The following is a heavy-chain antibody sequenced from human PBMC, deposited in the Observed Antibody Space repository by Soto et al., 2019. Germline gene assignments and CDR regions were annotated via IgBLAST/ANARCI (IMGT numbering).Heavy chain of an antibody. D-gene: IGHD3-22*01. Sequence: EVQLVETGGGLIQPGGSLRLSCAASGFTVSTNYMSWVRQAPGKGLEWVSLIYSGGSTYYADSMKGRFTISSDNSKNTLYLQMNSLRAEDTAVYYCARRSSGYPYYFDYWGQGTLVTVSS. V-gene: IGHV3-53*02. J-gene: IGHJ4*02. CDR2: IYSGGST. CDR1: GFTVSTNY. CDR3: ARRSSGYPYYFDY.